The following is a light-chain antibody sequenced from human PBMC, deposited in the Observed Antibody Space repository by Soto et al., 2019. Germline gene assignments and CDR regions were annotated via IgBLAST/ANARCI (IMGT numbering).Light chain of an antibody. CDR3: QQDNSYPFT. CDR2: DAS. Sequence: AIQLTQSPSSLAASTGVRVTITCRASQGIASGLAWYQQKPGKAPKLLIQDASSLESGVPSRFSGSGSGTDFTLTISSLQPEDFATYHCQQDNSYPFTFGGGTKLEI. V-gene: IGKV1-13*02. J-gene: IGKJ4*02. CDR1: QGIASG.